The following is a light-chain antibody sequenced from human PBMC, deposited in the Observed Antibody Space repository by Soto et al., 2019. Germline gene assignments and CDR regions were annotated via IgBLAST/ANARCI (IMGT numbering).Light chain of an antibody. CDR3: AAWDASLNAWV. CDR2: INN. Sequence: QSVLTQPPSESGTPGQRVTISCSGSSSNIGSNSVTWFQQLPGTAPNLLISINNQRPSGFPDRFSGSKSGTSASLAINGLQSEDEADYFCAAWDASLNAWVFGGGTKLTVL. V-gene: IGLV1-44*01. CDR1: SSNIGSNS. J-gene: IGLJ3*02.